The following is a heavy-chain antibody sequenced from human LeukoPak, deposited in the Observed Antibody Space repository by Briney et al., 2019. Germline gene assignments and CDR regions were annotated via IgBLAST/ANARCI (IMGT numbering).Heavy chain of an antibody. V-gene: IGHV4-34*01. Sequence: RPSETLSLTCAVYGGSFSGYYWSWIRQPPGKGLEWIGEINHSGSTNYNPSLKSRVTISVDTSKNQFSLKLSSVTAADTVVYYCARGLLRGYYYYYMDVWGKGTTVTVSS. CDR2: INHSGST. J-gene: IGHJ6*03. CDR1: GGSFSGYY. CDR3: ARGLLRGYYYYYMDV. D-gene: IGHD3-10*01.